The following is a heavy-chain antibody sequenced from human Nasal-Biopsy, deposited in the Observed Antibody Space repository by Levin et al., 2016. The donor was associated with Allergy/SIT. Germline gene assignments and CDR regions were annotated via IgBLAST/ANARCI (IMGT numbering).Heavy chain of an antibody. V-gene: IGHV5-51*01. J-gene: IGHJ4*02. Sequence: GESLKISCRTSGYRFNAYWIGWVRQMPGKGLEWMGVIYPGDSDTRYSPSFQGQVTIAADRSTSTVDLQWNSLKASDTAIYYCVRTAKEWAVGGNGVDYWGQGTLVTVSS. CDR3: VRTAKEWAVGGNGVDY. CDR1: GYRFNAYW. D-gene: IGHD2-8*01. CDR2: IYPGDSDT.